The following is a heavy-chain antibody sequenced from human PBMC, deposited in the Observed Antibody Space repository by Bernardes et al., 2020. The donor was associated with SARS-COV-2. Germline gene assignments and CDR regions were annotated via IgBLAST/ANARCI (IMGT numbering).Heavy chain of an antibody. Sequence: SETLSLTCTVSGGSISSHYWSWIRQPPGKGLEWIGSIYYSGSTTYNPSLKSRVTLSVDTSKSQFSLKLSSVTAADTAVYFCATGVDYSYGLGWFDPWGQGTLVIVSS. D-gene: IGHD5-18*01. CDR2: IYYSGST. V-gene: IGHV4-59*11. CDR3: ATGVDYSYGLGWFDP. J-gene: IGHJ5*02. CDR1: GGSISSHY.